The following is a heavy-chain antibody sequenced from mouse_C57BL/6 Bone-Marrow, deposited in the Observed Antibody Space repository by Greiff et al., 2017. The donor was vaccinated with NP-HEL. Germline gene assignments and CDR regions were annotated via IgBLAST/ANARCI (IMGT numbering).Heavy chain of an antibody. CDR3: TPGGSIPYAMDY. D-gene: IGHD1-1*01. CDR1: GFNIKDDY. J-gene: IGHJ4*01. V-gene: IGHV14-4*01. Sequence: EVQGVESGAELVRPGASVKLSCTVSGFNIKDDYMHWVKQRPEQGLEWIGWIDPENGDTEYASKFQGKATITADTSSNTAYLQLSGLTPQDTAVYYCTPGGSIPYAMDYWGQGTSVTVSS. CDR2: IDPENGDT.